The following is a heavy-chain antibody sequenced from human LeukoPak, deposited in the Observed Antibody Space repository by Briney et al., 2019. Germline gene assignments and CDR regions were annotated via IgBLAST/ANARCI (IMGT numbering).Heavy chain of an antibody. CDR2: ISGSGGST. Sequence: SGGSLRLSCAASGFTFSSYGMSWVCQAPGKGLEWVSAISGSGGSTYYADSVKGRFTISRDNSKNTLYLQMNSLRVEDTALYYCARIGYSSSSFDYWGQGTLVTVSS. J-gene: IGHJ4*02. V-gene: IGHV3-23*01. CDR3: ARIGYSSSSFDY. CDR1: GFTFSSYG. D-gene: IGHD6-6*01.